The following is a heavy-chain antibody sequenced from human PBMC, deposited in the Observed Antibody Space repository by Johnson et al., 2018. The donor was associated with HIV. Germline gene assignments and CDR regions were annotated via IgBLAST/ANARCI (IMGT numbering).Heavy chain of an antibody. CDR3: AKSGPRGGNPDDAFDI. Sequence: QMLLVESGGGVVQPGRSLRLSCAASGFTFSSYAMHWVRQAPGKGLEWVASISSDGHNKYFSDSVQGRFTISRDNSKNTLYLQMNSLRAEDTAVYYCAKSGPRGGNPDDAFDIWGQGTMVTVSS. D-gene: IGHD4-23*01. CDR2: ISSDGHNK. J-gene: IGHJ3*02. V-gene: IGHV3-30*04. CDR1: GFTFSSYA.